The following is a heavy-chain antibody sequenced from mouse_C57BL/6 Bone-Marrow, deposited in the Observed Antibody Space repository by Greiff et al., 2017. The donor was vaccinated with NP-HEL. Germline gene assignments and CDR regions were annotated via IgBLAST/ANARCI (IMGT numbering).Heavy chain of an antibody. V-gene: IGHV1-22*01. Sequence: EVQLQQSGPELVKPGASVKMSCKASGYTFTDYNMHWVKQSHGKSLEWIGYINPNNGGTSYNQKFKGKATLTVNKSSSTAYMELRSLTSEDSAVYYCAKGGDYYGSSKFAYWGQGTLVTVSA. CDR3: AKGGDYYGSSKFAY. J-gene: IGHJ3*01. D-gene: IGHD1-1*01. CDR2: INPNNGGT. CDR1: GYTFTDYN.